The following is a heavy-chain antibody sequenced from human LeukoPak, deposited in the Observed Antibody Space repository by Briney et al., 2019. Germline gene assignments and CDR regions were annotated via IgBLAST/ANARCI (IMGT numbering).Heavy chain of an antibody. D-gene: IGHD3-10*01. CDR3: ARWFGELALDY. V-gene: IGHV1-18*01. CDR1: VYTVTIYN. CDR2: ISTYNGNT. J-gene: IGHJ4*02. Sequence: ASVTVSLKASVYTVTIYNTNWVRQAPGQGLEWMGWISTYNGNTNYAQKLQGRVTMTTDTSTSTAYMELRSLRSDDTALYYCARWFGELALDYWGQGTLVTVSS.